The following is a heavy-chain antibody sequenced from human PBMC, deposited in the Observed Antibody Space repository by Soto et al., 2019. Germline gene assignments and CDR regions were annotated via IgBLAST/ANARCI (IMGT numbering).Heavy chain of an antibody. V-gene: IGHV4-59*01. D-gene: IGHD4-17*01. CDR3: SYGDSPGPIDH. Sequence: PSETLSLTCSVSGASISSYYWSWFRQAPGKGLEYIGYIHNGERTNYNPSLESRVTISADTSKNQFSLRLSSVTAADTAMYYCSYGDSPGPIDHWGQGTLVTFSS. CDR1: GASISSYY. CDR2: IHNGERT. J-gene: IGHJ4*02.